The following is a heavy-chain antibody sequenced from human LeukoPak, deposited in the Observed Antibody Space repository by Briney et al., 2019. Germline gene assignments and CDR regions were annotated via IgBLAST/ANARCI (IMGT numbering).Heavy chain of an antibody. D-gene: IGHD4-23*01. CDR2: ISGSGGNT. V-gene: IGHV3-23*01. J-gene: IGHJ4*02. CDR3: ARTYGGPARPCDR. CDR1: AFSFSNYA. Sequence: PGGSLRLSCAASAFSFSNYAMTWVRQAPGKGLEWVSVISGSGGNTYYADSVKGRFTISRDNSKNTLYLQMNSLGADDTAVYYCARTYGGPARPCDRWGQGILVTVSS.